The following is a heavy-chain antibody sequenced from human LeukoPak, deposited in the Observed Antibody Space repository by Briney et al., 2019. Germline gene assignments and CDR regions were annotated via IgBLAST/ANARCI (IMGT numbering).Heavy chain of an antibody. CDR2: ISGSGGST. CDR3: AKDRVNAYYYDSSGYYDY. J-gene: IGHJ4*02. D-gene: IGHD3-22*01. CDR1: GFTFSSYA. Sequence: GGSLRLSCAASGFTFSSYAMSWVRQAPGKGLEWVSAISGSGGSTYYADSVKGRFTISRGNSKNTLYLQMNSLRAEDTAVYYCAKDRVNAYYYDSSGYYDYWGQGTLVTVSS. V-gene: IGHV3-23*01.